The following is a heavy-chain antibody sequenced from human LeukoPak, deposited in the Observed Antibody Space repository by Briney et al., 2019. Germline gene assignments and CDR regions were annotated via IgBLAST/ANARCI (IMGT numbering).Heavy chain of an antibody. V-gene: IGHV3-21*01. Sequence: GGSLRLSCAASGFTFSSYSMSWVRQAPGKGLEWVSSISSSSSYIYYADSVKGRFTISRDNAKNSLYLQMNSLRAEDTAVYYCARRREFGYFDYWGQGTLVTVSS. CDR3: ARRREFGYFDY. CDR2: ISSSSSYI. D-gene: IGHD3-10*01. CDR1: GFTFSSYS. J-gene: IGHJ4*02.